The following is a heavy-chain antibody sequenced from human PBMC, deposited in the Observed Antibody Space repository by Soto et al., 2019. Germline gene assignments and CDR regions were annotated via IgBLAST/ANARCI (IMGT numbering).Heavy chain of an antibody. CDR3: ARLFRTDRQCYSVGGFEI. Sequence: GGSLRLSCAASGFTFSRYGMHWVRQAPGKGLEWVALVWFDGSGKYSSDSVTGRFTISRENSKHTLYQQMNSLTAEDTAEYYGARLFRTDRQCYSVGGFEIWCQGTMVTVSS. D-gene: IGHD2-15*01. J-gene: IGHJ3*02. CDR2: VWFDGSGK. V-gene: IGHV3-33*01. CDR1: GFTFSRYG.